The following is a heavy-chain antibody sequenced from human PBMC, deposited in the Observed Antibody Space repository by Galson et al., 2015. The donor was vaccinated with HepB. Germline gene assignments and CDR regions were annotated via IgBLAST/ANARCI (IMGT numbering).Heavy chain of an antibody. D-gene: IGHD3-10*01. J-gene: IGHJ1*01. CDR2: INPYNGGT. Sequence: SVKVSCKASGYTFTSYGITWVRQAPGQGLEWVGWINPYNGGTNFAQNLQDRVTMSTDTPTSTAYMELRSLRSDDTAVYFCARGPWLGELTRILVLQYWGQGTLLTVSS. V-gene: IGHV1-18*04. CDR3: ARGPWLGELTRILVLQY. CDR1: GYTFTSYG.